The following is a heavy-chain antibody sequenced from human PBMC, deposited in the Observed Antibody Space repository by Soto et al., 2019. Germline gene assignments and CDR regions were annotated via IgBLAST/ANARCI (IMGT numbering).Heavy chain of an antibody. V-gene: IGHV4-31*03. CDR3: ARYFGVVIMSERAFDI. CDR1: GGSISSGGYY. Sequence: QVQLQESGPGLVKPSQTLSLTCTVSGGSISSGGYYWSWIRQHPGKGMEWIGYIYYSGSTYYNPSLKNRVTISVDTSKNQFSLKLSSVTAADTAVYYCARYFGVVIMSERAFDIWGQGTMVTVSS. CDR2: IYYSGST. D-gene: IGHD3-3*01. J-gene: IGHJ3*02.